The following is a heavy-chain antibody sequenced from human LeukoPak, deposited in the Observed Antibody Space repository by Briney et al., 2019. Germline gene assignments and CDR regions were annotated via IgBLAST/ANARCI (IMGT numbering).Heavy chain of an antibody. CDR2: INPSGGST. CDR1: GYSFTSYY. V-gene: IGHV1-46*01. Sequence: VASVKVSCKASGYSFTSYYIHWVRLAPGQGLGWMGVINPSGGSTRYAQKFQDRVTMTRDMSTSTVYMELSSLRSEDTAVYYCARGRDGYNNPFDYWGQGTLVTVSS. J-gene: IGHJ4*02. CDR3: ARGRDGYNNPFDY. D-gene: IGHD5-24*01.